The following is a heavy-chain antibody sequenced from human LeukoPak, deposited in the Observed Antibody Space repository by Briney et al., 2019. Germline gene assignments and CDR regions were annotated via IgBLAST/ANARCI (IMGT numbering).Heavy chain of an antibody. CDR1: GYTFTSYG. CDR3: AKFSRNTITFDY. CDR2: ISAYNGNT. V-gene: IGHV1-18*01. J-gene: IGHJ4*02. D-gene: IGHD1-14*01. Sequence: ASVKVSCKASGYTFTSYGISWVRQAPGQGLEWMGWISAYNGNTNYAQKFQGRVTMTTDTSTSTAHMELRSLRSDDTAVYYCAKFSRNTITFDYWGQGTLVTVSS.